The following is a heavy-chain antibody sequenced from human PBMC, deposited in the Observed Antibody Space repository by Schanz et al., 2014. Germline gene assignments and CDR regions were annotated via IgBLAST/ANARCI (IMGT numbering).Heavy chain of an antibody. J-gene: IGHJ4*02. V-gene: IGHV4-39*01. CDR1: GGSISSSSYY. Sequence: QLQLQESGPGLVKPSETLSLTCTVSGGSISSSSYYWGWIRQPPGKGLEWIGNIYYSGSTYYNPSPQGRVTLPVAPSKNQSSRKRSLVTAADTAVYYCARRSPMVRGATIYYFDYWGQGTLVTVSS. CDR2: IYYSGST. CDR3: ARRSPMVRGATIYYFDY. D-gene: IGHD3-10*01.